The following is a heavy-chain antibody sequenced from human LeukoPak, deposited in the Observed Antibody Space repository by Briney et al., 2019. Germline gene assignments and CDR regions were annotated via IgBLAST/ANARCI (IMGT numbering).Heavy chain of an antibody. D-gene: IGHD3-22*01. Sequence: ASVKVSCKASGYTFTSYYMHWVRQAPGQGLEWMGIINPIGGSTSYAQKSQGRVTMTRDTSTSTVYMELSSLRSEDTAVYYCARGPSAMIVVVPLDYWGQGTLVTVSS. CDR2: INPIGGST. CDR3: ARGPSAMIVVVPLDY. V-gene: IGHV1-46*01. CDR1: GYTFTSYY. J-gene: IGHJ4*02.